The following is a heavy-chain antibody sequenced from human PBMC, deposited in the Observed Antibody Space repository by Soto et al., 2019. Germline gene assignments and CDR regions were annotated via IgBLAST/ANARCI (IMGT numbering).Heavy chain of an antibody. CDR1: GFTFSSYG. V-gene: IGHV3-33*01. Sequence: GGSLRLSCAASGFTFSSYGMHWVRQAPGKGLEWVAVIWYDGSNKYYADSVKGRFTISRDNSKNTLYLQMNSLRAEDTAVYYCARDLGLGYSSGWPLPYGMDVWGQGTTVTVSS. CDR2: IWYDGSNK. J-gene: IGHJ6*02. CDR3: ARDLGLGYSSGWPLPYGMDV. D-gene: IGHD6-19*01.